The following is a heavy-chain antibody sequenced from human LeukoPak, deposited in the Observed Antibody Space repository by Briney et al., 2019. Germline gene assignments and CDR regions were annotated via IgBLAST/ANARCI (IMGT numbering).Heavy chain of an antibody. CDR2: ITNNNGKT. D-gene: IGHD6-19*01. CDR1: GFTVGRYA. CDR3: AKDHPSSGWPTFEY. J-gene: IGHJ4*02. Sequence: PGGSLRLSCIASGFTVGRYAMSWVRQVPGKGLEWVASITNNNGKTYYADSVKGRFTISRDESENTVYLQMNSLRAEDTAVYYCAKDHPSSGWPTFEYWGQGTLVTASP. V-gene: IGHV3-23*01.